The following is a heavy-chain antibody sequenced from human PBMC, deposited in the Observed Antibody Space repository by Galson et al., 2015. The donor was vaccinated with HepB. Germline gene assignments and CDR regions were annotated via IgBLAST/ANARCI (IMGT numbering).Heavy chain of an antibody. Sequence: SLRLSCAASGFTFSSYGMHWVRQAPGKGLEWVAVISYDGSNKYYADSVKGRFTISRDNSKNTLYLQMNSLRAGDTAVYYCAKLCSRDRHDAFDIWGQGTMVTVSS. CDR1: GFTFSSYG. CDR3: AKLCSRDRHDAFDI. J-gene: IGHJ3*02. D-gene: IGHD2-15*01. V-gene: IGHV3-30*18. CDR2: ISYDGSNK.